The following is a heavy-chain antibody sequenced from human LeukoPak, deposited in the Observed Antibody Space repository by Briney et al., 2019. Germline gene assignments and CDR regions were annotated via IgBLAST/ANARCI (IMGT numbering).Heavy chain of an antibody. CDR3: ARGPTLTTDY. Sequence: SETLFLTCTVSGGSINSGDYHRSWIRQPPGKGLEWIGSTYYQPSLKSRVSISVDISKNQFSLKLSSVTAADTAVYYCARGPTLTTDYWGQGTLVTVSS. D-gene: IGHD4-17*01. V-gene: IGHV4-30-4*01. CDR1: GGSINSGDYH. CDR2: ST. J-gene: IGHJ4*02.